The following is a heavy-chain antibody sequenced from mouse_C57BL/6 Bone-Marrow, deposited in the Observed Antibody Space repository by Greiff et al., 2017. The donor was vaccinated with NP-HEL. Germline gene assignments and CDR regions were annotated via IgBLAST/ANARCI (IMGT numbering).Heavy chain of an antibody. V-gene: IGHV1-18*01. D-gene: IGHD2-3*01. J-gene: IGHJ2*01. CDR2: INPNNGGT. CDR1: GYTFTDYN. CDR3: ARLGDGYLDY. Sequence: EVQLQQSGPELVKPGASVKIPCKASGYTFTDYNMDWVKQSHGKSLEWIGDINPNNGGTIYNQKFKGKATLTVDKSSSTAYMELRSLTSEDTAVYYCARLGDGYLDYWGQGTTLTVSS.